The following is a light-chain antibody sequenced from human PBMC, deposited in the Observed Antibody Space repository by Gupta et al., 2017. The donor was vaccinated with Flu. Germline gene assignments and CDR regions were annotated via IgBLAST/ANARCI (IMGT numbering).Light chain of an antibody. CDR3: AAWDDSLSGVA. V-gene: IGLV1-47*01. Sequence: SVLPQPPSASGTPGQRVTISCSGSSSNIGSNYVYWYQQLPGTAPKLLIYKNNQRPSGVPDRFSGSKSDTSASLAISGLRSEDESDYFCAAWDDSLSGVAFGGGTKVTVL. CDR2: KNN. J-gene: IGLJ3*02. CDR1: SSNIGSNY.